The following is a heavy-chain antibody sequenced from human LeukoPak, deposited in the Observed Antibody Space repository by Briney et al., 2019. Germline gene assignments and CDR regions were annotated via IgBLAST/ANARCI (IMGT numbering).Heavy chain of an antibody. CDR2: INHSGST. V-gene: IGHV4-34*01. Sequence: SETLSLTCAVYGGSFSGYYWSWIRQPPGKGLEWIGEINHSGSTNYNPSLKSRVTISVDTSKDQFSLKLSSVTAADTAVYYCARGLAPSYSSSWYWGEYYYYYYMDVSGKGTTVTISS. CDR3: ARGLAPSYSSSWYWGEYYYYYYMDV. J-gene: IGHJ6*03. D-gene: IGHD6-13*01. CDR1: GGSFSGYY.